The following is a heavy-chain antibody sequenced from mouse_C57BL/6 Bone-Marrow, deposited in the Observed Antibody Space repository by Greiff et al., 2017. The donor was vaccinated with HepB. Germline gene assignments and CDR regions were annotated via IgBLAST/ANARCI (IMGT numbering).Heavy chain of an antibody. V-gene: IGHV5-17*01. CDR1: GFTFSDYG. CDR3: ERPAHPYYYAMDY. Sequence: VQLQQSGGGLVKPGGSLKLSCAASGFTFSDYGMHWVRQAPEKGLEWVAYISSGSSTIYYADTVKGRFTISRDNAKNTMFLQMTSLRSEDAAMYYCERPAHPYYYAMDYWGQGTSVTVSS. J-gene: IGHJ4*01. CDR2: ISSGSSTI.